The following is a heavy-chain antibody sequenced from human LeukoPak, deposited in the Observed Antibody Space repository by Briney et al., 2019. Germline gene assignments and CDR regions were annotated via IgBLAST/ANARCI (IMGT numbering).Heavy chain of an antibody. D-gene: IGHD7-27*01. J-gene: IGHJ2*01. V-gene: IGHV3-21*01. Sequence: GGSLRLSCAASGFAFRDCSMNWVRQAPGKGLEWVSFISSTSDYIYYADSVKGRFTISRDNAKKSLYLQMNTLRAEDTALYYCARAPSAGDYYPWYFDLWGRGTLVTVSS. CDR2: ISSTSDYI. CDR3: ARAPSAGDYYPWYFDL. CDR1: GFAFRDCS.